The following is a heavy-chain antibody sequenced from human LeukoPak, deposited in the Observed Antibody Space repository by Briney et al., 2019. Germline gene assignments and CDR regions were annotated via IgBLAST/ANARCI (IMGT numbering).Heavy chain of an antibody. Sequence: PGGSLRLSCAASGFTFSSYAMSWVRQAPGKGLEWVSAISGSGGSTYYADSVKGRFTISRDNSKNTLYLQMNSLRAEDTAVYYCAKSGDLDIVVVVAATGNFDYWGQGTLVTVSS. D-gene: IGHD2-15*01. CDR3: AKSGDLDIVVVVAATGNFDY. J-gene: IGHJ4*02. CDR1: GFTFSSYA. V-gene: IGHV3-23*01. CDR2: ISGSGGST.